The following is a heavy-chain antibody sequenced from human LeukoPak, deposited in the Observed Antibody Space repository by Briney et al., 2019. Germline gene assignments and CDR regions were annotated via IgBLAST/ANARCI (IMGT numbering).Heavy chain of an antibody. J-gene: IGHJ3*02. D-gene: IGHD3-16*01. CDR1: GGSISSGDYY. V-gene: IGHV4-30-4*01. CDR2: IYYSGST. CDR3: ARQITTNSDDAFDI. Sequence: SQTLSLTCTVSGGSISSGDYYWSWIRQPPGKGLEWIGYIYYSGSTYYNPSLKSRVTISVDTSKNQFSLKLSSVTAADTAVYYCARQITTNSDDAFDIWGQGTKVTVSS.